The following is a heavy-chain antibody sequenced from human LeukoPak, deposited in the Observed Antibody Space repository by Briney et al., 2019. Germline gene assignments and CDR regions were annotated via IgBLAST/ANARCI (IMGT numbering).Heavy chain of an antibody. J-gene: IGHJ3*02. V-gene: IGHV3-23*01. CDR2: FSGSGGST. Sequence: GGSLRLSCAASGFTFSSYAMSWVRQAPGKGLEWVSGFSGSGGSTYYADSVKGRFTISRDNSKNTMYLQMDSLRAEDTAVYYCAKDRLGVTTSDAFDIWVQGTMVTVSS. CDR1: GFTFSSYA. CDR3: AKDRLGVTTSDAFDI. D-gene: IGHD4-17*01.